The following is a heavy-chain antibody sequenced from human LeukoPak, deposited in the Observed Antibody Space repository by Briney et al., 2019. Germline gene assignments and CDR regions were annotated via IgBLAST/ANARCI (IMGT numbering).Heavy chain of an antibody. Sequence: PGGSLRLSCAASGFTFSSYGMHWVRQAPGKGLEWVAVISYDGSNKYYADSVKGRFTTSRDNSKNTLYLQMNSLRAEDTAVYYCAKDHYGYCSSTSCRESSSWALFDYWGQGTLVTVSS. CDR2: ISYDGSNK. J-gene: IGHJ4*02. CDR3: AKDHYGYCSSTSCRESSSWALFDY. CDR1: GFTFSSYG. D-gene: IGHD2-2*01. V-gene: IGHV3-30*18.